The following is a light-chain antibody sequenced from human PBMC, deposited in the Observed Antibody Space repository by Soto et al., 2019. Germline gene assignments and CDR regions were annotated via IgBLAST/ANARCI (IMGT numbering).Light chain of an antibody. CDR3: QEYNSYSYN. V-gene: IGKV1-5*03. J-gene: IGKJ2*01. Sequence: DIQITQTPCSRSAPVGDRGTITFRASQRISSWLAWYQQKPGKAPKLLIYQASSLESGGPSRFSGRGSGTEFTLTISSLQPEDFATYYCQEYNSYSYNCGKGT. CDR1: QRISSW. CDR2: QAS.